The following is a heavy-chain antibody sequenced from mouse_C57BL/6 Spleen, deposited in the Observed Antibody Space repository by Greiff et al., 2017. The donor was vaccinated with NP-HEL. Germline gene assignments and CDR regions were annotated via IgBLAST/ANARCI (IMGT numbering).Heavy chain of an antibody. Sequence: VQLQQSGAELMKPGASVKLSCKATGYTFTGYWIEWVKQRPGHGLEWIGEILPGSGSTNYNQKFKGKSTLTVDKSSSTAYMQLSSLTSEDSAVYYCARAGIYYYGSSYVRYFDVWGTGTTVTVSS. J-gene: IGHJ1*03. V-gene: IGHV1-9*01. D-gene: IGHD1-1*01. CDR3: ARAGIYYYGSSYVRYFDV. CDR1: GYTFTGYW. CDR2: ILPGSGST.